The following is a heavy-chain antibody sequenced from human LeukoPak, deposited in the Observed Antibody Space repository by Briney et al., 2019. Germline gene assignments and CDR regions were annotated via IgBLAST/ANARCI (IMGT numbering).Heavy chain of an antibody. J-gene: IGHJ4*02. CDR3: ARDGENHYYDY. Sequence: PGGSLRLSCAASGFTVSSNHNHMSWVRQAPGKGLEWVSVIYSGGTIFYADSVKGRFTISRDNSKNTVYLEMNSLRAEDTAVCYCARDGENHYYDYWGQGTLVTVST. CDR2: IYSGGTI. D-gene: IGHD7-27*01. CDR1: GFTVSSNH. V-gene: IGHV3-66*01.